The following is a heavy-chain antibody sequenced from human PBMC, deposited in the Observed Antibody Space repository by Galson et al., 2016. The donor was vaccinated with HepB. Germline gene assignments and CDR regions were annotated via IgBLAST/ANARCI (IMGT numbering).Heavy chain of an antibody. CDR3: AKENEDSAMATYSFDP. D-gene: IGHD2/OR15-2a*01. CDR1: GFPFNFYA. J-gene: IGHJ5*02. V-gene: IGHV3-23*01. CDR2: ATGSGLTT. Sequence: SLRLSCAASGFPFNFYALPWVRQGPGKGLEWVSSATGSGLTTYYADSVKGRFTISRDNSKTTLYLQMNSLRVDDTAVDYCAKENEDSAMATYSFDPWGQGTLVTVSS.